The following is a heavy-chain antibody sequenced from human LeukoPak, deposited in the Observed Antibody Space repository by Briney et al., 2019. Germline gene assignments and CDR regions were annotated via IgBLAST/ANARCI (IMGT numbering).Heavy chain of an antibody. CDR2: INHSGST. CDR3: ARGGHSVSPY. V-gene: IGHV4-34*01. Sequence: PSETLSLTCAVYGGSFSGYYWSWIRQPPGKGLEWVGEINHSGSTNYNPSLESRVTISVDTSKDQFSLTLSSVTAADTAVYYCARGGHSVSPYRGQGTLVTVSS. D-gene: IGHD1-26*01. CDR1: GGSFSGYY. J-gene: IGHJ4*02.